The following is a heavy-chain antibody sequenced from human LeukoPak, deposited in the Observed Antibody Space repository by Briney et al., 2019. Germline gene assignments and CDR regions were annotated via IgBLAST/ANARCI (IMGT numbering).Heavy chain of an antibody. CDR2: ISSSSSYI. D-gene: IGHD3-22*01. CDR1: GFTFSSYS. Sequence: GGSLRLSCAASGFTFSSYSMNWVRQAPGKGLEWVSSISSSSSYIYYADSVKGRFTISRDDAKNSLYLQMNSLRAEDTAVYYCASTSGQYYYDSSGTYNWGQGTLVTVSS. J-gene: IGHJ4*02. CDR3: ASTSGQYYYDSSGTYN. V-gene: IGHV3-21*01.